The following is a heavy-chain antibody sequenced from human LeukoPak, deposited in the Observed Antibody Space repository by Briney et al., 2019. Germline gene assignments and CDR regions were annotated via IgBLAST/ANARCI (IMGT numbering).Heavy chain of an antibody. CDR2: VYHSGGA. D-gene: IGHD1-14*01. CDR3: AYNQNFALDN. V-gene: IGHV4/OR15-8*01. CDR1: GASIASHSW. J-gene: IGHJ4*01. Sequence: SETLSLTCAVSGASIASHSWWSWVRQPPGKGLEWIGEVYHSGGANYKPSLKSRVTISVDTSRNHFSLKLTSVTAADTAVYFCAYNQNFALDNWGQGTLVTVSS.